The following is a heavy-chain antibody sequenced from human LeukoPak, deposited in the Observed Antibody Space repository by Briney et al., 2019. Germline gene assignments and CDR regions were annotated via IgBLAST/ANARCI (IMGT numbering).Heavy chain of an antibody. D-gene: IGHD3-22*01. CDR1: GFTVSSNY. CDR3: GRVTGYMIEDYFDY. Sequence: PGGSLRLSCAASGFTVSSNYMSWVRQAPGKGLEWVSVIYSGGSTYYADSVKGRFTISRDNSKNTLYLQMNSLRAEDTAVYYCGRVTGYMIEDYFDYWGQGTLVTVSS. CDR2: IYSGGST. J-gene: IGHJ4*02. V-gene: IGHV3-53*01.